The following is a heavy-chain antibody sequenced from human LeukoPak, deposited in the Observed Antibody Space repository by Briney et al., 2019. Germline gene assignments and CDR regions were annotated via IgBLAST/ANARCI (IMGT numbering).Heavy chain of an antibody. CDR3: ARHSTYYYDSSDSLAGAFDI. D-gene: IGHD3-22*01. Sequence: PSETLSLTCAVYGGSFSGYYWSWIRQPPGKGLEWIGSIYYSGSTYYNPSLKSRVTISVDTSKNQFSLKLSSVTAADTAVYYCARHSTYYYDSSDSLAGAFDIWGQGTMVTVSS. CDR1: GGSFSGYY. J-gene: IGHJ3*02. V-gene: IGHV4-34*01. CDR2: IYYSGST.